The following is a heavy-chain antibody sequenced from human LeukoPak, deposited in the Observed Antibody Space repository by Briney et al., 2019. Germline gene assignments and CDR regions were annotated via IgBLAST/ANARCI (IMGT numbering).Heavy chain of an antibody. D-gene: IGHD1-26*01. J-gene: IGHJ4*02. V-gene: IGHV3-48*02. CDR1: GFTFSSSS. CDR2: ISYTSGAM. CDR3: ARAYSGSYID. Sequence: GGSLRLSCAASGFTFSSSSMNWVRQAPGKGLEWISHISYTSGAMYYAHSVKGRFTISRDNAKNSLYLQMNSLRDEDTAVYFCARAYSGSYIDWGQGTLVTVSS.